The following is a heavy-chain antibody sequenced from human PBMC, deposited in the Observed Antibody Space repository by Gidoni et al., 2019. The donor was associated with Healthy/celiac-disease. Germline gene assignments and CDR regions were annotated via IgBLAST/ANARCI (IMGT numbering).Heavy chain of an antibody. CDR2: IAYDGSNK. V-gene: IGHV3-30-3*01. CDR3: ARSLNYYYYGMDV. CDR1: GFTFSGYA. Sequence: QVQLVESGGGVVQPGRSLRLSCAASGFTFSGYAMHWVRQAPGKGLEGVAVIAYDGSNKYYADSVKGRFTISRDNSKNTLYLQMNSLRAEDTAVYYCARSLNYYYYGMDVWGQGTTVTVSS. J-gene: IGHJ6*02.